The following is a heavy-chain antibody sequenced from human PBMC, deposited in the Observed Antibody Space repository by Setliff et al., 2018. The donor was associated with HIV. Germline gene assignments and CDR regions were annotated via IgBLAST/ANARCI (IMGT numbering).Heavy chain of an antibody. CDR2: IHYDGSNK. V-gene: IGHV3-30*02. J-gene: IGHJ4*02. Sequence: MHWVRQAPGKGLEWVAFIHYDGSNKYYADSVKGRFTISRDNSKNTLYLQMNSLRTEDTAVYYCATGAYCSGGSCYQHLDYWGQGTLVTVSS. D-gene: IGHD2-15*01. CDR3: ATGAYCSGGSCYQHLDY.